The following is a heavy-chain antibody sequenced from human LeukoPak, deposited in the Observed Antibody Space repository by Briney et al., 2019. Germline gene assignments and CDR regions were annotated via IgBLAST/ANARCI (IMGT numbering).Heavy chain of an antibody. CDR3: ARAVQPAGPWFDP. J-gene: IGHJ5*02. Sequence: SETLSLTCTVSGGSISSYYWSWIWQPPGKGLEWIGYIYYSGSTNYNPSLKSRVTISVDTSKNQFSLKLSSVTAADTAVYYCARAVQPAGPWFDPWGQGTLVTVSS. D-gene: IGHD6-25*01. V-gene: IGHV4-59*01. CDR2: IYYSGST. CDR1: GGSISSYY.